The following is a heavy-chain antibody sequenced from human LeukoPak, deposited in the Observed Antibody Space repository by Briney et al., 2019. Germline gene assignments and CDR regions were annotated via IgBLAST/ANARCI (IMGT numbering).Heavy chain of an antibody. V-gene: IGHV3-23*01. Sequence: GGSLRLSCAASGFTLSSYAMSWVRQAPGKGLEWVSGISSGGSEIYYADSAKGRFTISRDNSKNTLYLQMNSLRVEDTAVYYCAKSYGAVWYAAYFQRWGQGAVVTVSS. J-gene: IGHJ1*01. CDR3: AKSYGAVWYAAYFQR. D-gene: IGHD4/OR15-4a*01. CDR1: GFTLSSYA. CDR2: ISSGGSEI.